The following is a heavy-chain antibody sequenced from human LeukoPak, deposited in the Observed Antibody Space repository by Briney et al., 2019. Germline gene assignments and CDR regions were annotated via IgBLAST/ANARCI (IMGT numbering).Heavy chain of an antibody. J-gene: IGHJ1*01. Sequence: GGTLRLSCAASGFTFSSYGMSWVRQAPGKGLEWVSAISGSGGSTYYADSVKGRFTISRDNSKNTLYLQMNSLRAEDTAVYYCAKVLNYYDSSGYYYAEYFQHWGQGTLVTVSS. D-gene: IGHD3-22*01. CDR3: AKVLNYYDSSGYYYAEYFQH. CDR2: ISGSGGST. CDR1: GFTFSSYG. V-gene: IGHV3-23*01.